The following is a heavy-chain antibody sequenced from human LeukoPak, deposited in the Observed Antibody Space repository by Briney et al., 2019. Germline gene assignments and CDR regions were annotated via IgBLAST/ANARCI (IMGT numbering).Heavy chain of an antibody. CDR3: ARGGSSWQSFDF. CDR2: IYASGST. J-gene: IGHJ4*02. V-gene: IGHV4-4*07. D-gene: IGHD6-13*01. CDR1: GGSISNYY. Sequence: SETLSLTCTVYGGSISNYYWSWIRQPAGKGLEWIGRIYASGSTNYNPSLKSRVTMSLDTSKNQFSLKLTSVTAADTAVYYCARGGSSWQSFDFWGQGTLVTVSS.